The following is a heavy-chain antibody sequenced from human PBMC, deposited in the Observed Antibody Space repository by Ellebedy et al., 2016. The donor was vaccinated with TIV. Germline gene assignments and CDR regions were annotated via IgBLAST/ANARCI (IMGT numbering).Heavy chain of an antibody. CDR1: GYTFTSYG. CDR3: ARDNDIAAAGPTDY. J-gene: IGHJ4*02. D-gene: IGHD6-13*01. CDR2: ISAYNGNT. V-gene: IGHV1-18*01. Sequence: AASVKVSCKASGYTFTSYGISWVRQAPGQGLEWMGWISAYNGNTNYAQKLQGRVTMTTDTSTSTAYMELRSLRSDDTAVYYCARDNDIAAAGPTDYWGQGTLVTVSS.